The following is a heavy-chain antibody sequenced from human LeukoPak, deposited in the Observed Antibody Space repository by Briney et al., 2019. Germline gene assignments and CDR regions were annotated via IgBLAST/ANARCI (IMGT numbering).Heavy chain of an antibody. CDR3: AGNSGY. V-gene: IGHV3-9*01. J-gene: IGHJ4*02. CDR1: GFTFDDYA. Sequence: GGSLRLSCAASGFTFDDYAMRWVRQAPGKGLEWVSGISWNSGSIGYADSVKGRFTISRDNAKNSLYLQMNSLRAEDTALYYCAGNSGYWGQGTLVTVSS. CDR2: ISWNSGSI.